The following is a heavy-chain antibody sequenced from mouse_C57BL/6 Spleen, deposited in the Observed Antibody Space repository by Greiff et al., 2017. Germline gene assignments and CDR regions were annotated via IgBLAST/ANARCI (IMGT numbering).Heavy chain of an antibody. D-gene: IGHD1-1*01. Sequence: VQLQQSGAELVKPGASVKLSCTASGFNIQDYYMHWVKQRTEQGLEWIGRIDPEDGETKYAPKFQGKATITADTSSNTAYLQLSSLTSEDTAVYYCALYYGSSHWYFDVWGTGTTVTVSS. CDR2: IDPEDGET. J-gene: IGHJ1*03. V-gene: IGHV14-2*01. CDR3: ALYYGSSHWYFDV. CDR1: GFNIQDYY.